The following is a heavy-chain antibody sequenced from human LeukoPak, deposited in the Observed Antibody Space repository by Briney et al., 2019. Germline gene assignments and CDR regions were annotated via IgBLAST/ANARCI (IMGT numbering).Heavy chain of an antibody. CDR2: IYSGGST. CDR3: ARHDWFDP. J-gene: IGHJ5*02. Sequence: GGSLRLSCAASGFTFKSYDMHWVRQAPGKGLEWVSVIYSGGSTYYADSVKGRFTISRDNSKNTLYLQMNSLRAEDTAVYYCARHDWFDPWGQGTLVTVSS. CDR1: GFTFKSYD. V-gene: IGHV3-66*04.